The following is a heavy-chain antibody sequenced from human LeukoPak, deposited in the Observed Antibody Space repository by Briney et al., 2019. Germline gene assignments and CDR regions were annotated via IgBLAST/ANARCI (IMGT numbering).Heavy chain of an antibody. CDR3: ASGSMVRGVIIHYYYYGMDV. CDR1: GYTFTSYG. V-gene: IGHV1-18*01. D-gene: IGHD3-10*01. Sequence: GASVKVSCKASGYTFTSYGISWVRQAPGQGLEWMGWISAYNGNTNYAQKLQGRVTMTTDTSTSTAYMELRSLKSEDTAVYYCASGSMVRGVIIHYYYYGMDVWGQGTTVTVSS. CDR2: ISAYNGNT. J-gene: IGHJ6*02.